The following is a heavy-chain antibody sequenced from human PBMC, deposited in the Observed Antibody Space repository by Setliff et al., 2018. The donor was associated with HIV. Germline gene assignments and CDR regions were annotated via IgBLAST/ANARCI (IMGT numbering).Heavy chain of an antibody. CDR3: ARAPRSPLRWRDNLLSSSSFFMDV. V-gene: IGHV5-51*01. J-gene: IGHJ6*03. Sequence: GESLKISCKGSGYSFNNYWIGWVRQMSGKGLEWMGIIYPGDSDTTYSPSFQGQVNISADKSISAVYLQWDSLKASDSAIYYCARAPRSPLRWRDNLLSSSSFFMDVWGKGTTVTVSS. CDR2: IYPGDSDT. D-gene: IGHD2-21*01. CDR1: GYSFNNYW.